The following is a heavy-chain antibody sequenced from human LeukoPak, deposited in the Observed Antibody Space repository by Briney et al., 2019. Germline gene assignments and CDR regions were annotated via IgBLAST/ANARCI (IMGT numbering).Heavy chain of an antibody. CDR1: GGTFSSYA. CDR3: ARGDSGYDVFDY. CDR2: IIPIFGTA. J-gene: IGHJ4*02. V-gene: IGHV1-69*13. Sequence: ASVKVSCKASGGTFSSYAISWVRQATGQGLEWMGGIIPIFGTANYAQKFQGRVTITADESTSTAYMELSSLRSEDTAVYYCARGDSGYDVFDYWGQGTLVTVSS. D-gene: IGHD5-12*01.